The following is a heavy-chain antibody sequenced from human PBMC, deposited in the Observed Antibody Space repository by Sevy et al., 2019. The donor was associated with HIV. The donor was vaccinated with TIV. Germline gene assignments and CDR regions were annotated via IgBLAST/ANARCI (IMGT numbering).Heavy chain of an antibody. CDR3: ARDSAPDIVVVPAAICLGY. D-gene: IGHD2-2*01. V-gene: IGHV3-48*01. Sequence: GGSLRLSCAASGFTFSSYSMNWVRQAPGKGLEWVSYISSSSSTIYYADSVKGRFTISRDNAKNPLYLQMNSLRAEDTAVYYCARDSAPDIVVVPAAICLGYWGQGTLVTVSS. CDR2: ISSSSSTI. J-gene: IGHJ4*02. CDR1: GFTFSSYS.